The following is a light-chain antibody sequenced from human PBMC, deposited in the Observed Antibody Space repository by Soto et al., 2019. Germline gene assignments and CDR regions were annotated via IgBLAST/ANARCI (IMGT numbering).Light chain of an antibody. CDR3: QHYNSYSEA. Sequence: AIQMTQSPSSLSASVGDRVTITCRASQGIRNDLGWYQQKPGKAPELLIFAASNLQSEVPSRFSGSGSGTDFTLTISSLQPEDFATYYCQHYNSYSEAFGQGTKVDIK. CDR1: QGIRND. J-gene: IGKJ1*01. CDR2: AAS. V-gene: IGKV1-6*01.